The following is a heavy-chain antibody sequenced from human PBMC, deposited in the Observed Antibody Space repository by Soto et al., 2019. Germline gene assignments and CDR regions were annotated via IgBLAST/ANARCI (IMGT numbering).Heavy chain of an antibody. J-gene: IGHJ4*02. CDR3: ARDHHSYYDTSGYYPYFDF. Sequence: SETLSLTCTVSGGSVNTAPYHWSWIRQSPRNGQEWIGNIYYTGSTNYNPSFESRVAISLDTSNNQFSLRLTSLTAADTAVYFCARDHHSYYDTSGYYPYFDFWGQGTLVTVSS. D-gene: IGHD3-22*01. CDR1: GGSVNTAPYH. V-gene: IGHV4-61*01. CDR2: IYYTGST.